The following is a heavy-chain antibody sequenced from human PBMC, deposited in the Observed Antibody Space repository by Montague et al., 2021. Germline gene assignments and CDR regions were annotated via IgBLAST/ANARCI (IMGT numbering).Heavy chain of an antibody. CDR1: GGSISGHF. D-gene: IGHD2-2*01. V-gene: IGHV4-59*08. CDR2: IYYSGNT. J-gene: IGHJ4*02. CDR3: VRSQDDCSSNSCFHYFDY. Sequence: SETQSLTCTVSGGSISGHFWSWVRQPPGKGLDYIGYIYYSGNTNYNPSLKSRVTISVDTSKNQFSLKLSSVTAADTAVYYCVRSQDDCSSNSCFHYFDYWGQGTLVTVSS.